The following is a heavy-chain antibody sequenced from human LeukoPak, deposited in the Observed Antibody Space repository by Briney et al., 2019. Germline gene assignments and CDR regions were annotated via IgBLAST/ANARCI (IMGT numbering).Heavy chain of an antibody. J-gene: IGHJ4*02. Sequence: PSQTLSLTCAISGDSVFSNIAAWNWIRQSPSRGLEWLGRTYYRSRWYNDYAVSVKGRITFNPDTSKNQFSLRLNSVTPEDTAVYYCARQQRGALDYWGQRTLVTVSS. CDR1: GDSVFSNIAA. D-gene: IGHD6-25*01. CDR2: TYYRSRWYN. V-gene: IGHV6-1*01. CDR3: ARQQRGALDY.